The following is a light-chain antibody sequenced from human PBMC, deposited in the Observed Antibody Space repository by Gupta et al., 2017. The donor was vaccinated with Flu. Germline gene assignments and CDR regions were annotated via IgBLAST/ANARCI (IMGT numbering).Light chain of an antibody. J-gene: IGLJ2*01. Sequence: QSVLTQPPSASGTPGQRVSISCSGSSSNIGSNTVNWYQQVPGTAPKLLIYSSYQRPSGVPDRFSGSKSGTSASLAISGLQSVDEADYFCSAWDDSLDVVVFGGGTKLTVL. CDR3: SAWDDSLDVVV. CDR2: SSY. CDR1: SSNIGSNT. V-gene: IGLV1-44*01.